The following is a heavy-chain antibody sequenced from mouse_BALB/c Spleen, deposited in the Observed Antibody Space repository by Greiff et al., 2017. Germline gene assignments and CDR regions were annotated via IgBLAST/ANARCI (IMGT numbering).Heavy chain of an antibody. CDR2: ISYSGST. V-gene: IGHV3-8*02. CDR3: ARRGGNYDAMDY. D-gene: IGHD2-1*01. Sequence: EVKLVESGPSLVKPSQTLSLTCSVTGDSITSGYWNWIRKFPGNKLEYMGYISYSGSTYYNPSLKSRISITRDTSKNQYYLQLNSVTTEDTATYYCARRGGNYDAMDYWGQGTSVTVSS. CDR1: GDSITSGY. J-gene: IGHJ4*01.